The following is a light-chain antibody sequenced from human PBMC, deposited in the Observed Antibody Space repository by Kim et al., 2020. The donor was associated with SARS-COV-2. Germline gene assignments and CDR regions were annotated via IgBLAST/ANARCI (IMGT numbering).Light chain of an antibody. Sequence: ATINCKSSQSVLYSSNNKNYLAWYQQKPGQPPKLLIYWASTRVSGVTDRFSGSGSGTDFTLTISSLQAEDVAVYYCQQYYSTPINFGQGTRLEIK. CDR2: WAS. J-gene: IGKJ5*01. CDR1: QSVLYSSNNKNY. CDR3: QQYYSTPIN. V-gene: IGKV4-1*01.